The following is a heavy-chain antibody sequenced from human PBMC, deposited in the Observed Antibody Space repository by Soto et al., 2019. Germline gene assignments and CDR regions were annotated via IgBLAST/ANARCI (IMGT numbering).Heavy chain of an antibody. CDR2: FSGSGGST. V-gene: IGHV3-23*01. J-gene: IGHJ6*02. D-gene: IGHD2-2*01. CDR3: AKYEYQLPQVYDYYGMDV. Sequence: EVQLLESGGGLVQPGGSLRLSCAASGFTFSSYAMSWVRQAPGKGLEWVSAFSGSGGSTYYADSVKGRFTISRDNSKNTLYVQINSLRAEDTAVYYCAKYEYQLPQVYDYYGMDVWGQGTTVTVSS. CDR1: GFTFSSYA.